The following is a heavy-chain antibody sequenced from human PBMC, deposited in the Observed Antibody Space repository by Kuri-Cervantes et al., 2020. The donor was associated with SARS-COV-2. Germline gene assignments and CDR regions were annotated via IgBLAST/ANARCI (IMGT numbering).Heavy chain of an antibody. CDR2: ISYDGSNE. CDR1: GFTFSSCA. D-gene: IGHD2-21*01. J-gene: IGHJ4*02. CDR3: AKDRVGVLDA. V-gene: IGHV3-30*01. Sequence: GESLKISCAASGFTFSSCAMHWVRLAPGKGLVWVAFISYDGSNEYCAESVRGRVTISRDNSNNTLYLQVNRLRAEDTALYYCAKDRVGVLDAWGQGTQVTVSS.